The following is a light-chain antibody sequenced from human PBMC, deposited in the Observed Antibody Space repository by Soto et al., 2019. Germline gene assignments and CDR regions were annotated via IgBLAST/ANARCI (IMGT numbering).Light chain of an antibody. J-gene: IGLJ2*01. Sequence: QSALTQPASVSGSPGQSITISCTGTSSDVGGYNYVSWYQQHPGKAPKLMIYDVSNRPSGVSNRFSGSKSGNTASLTISGLQAEDEDDYYCSSYRRSSTLYVVFGGGTKLTVL. CDR1: SSDVGGYNY. V-gene: IGLV2-14*01. CDR3: SSYRRSSTLYVV. CDR2: DVS.